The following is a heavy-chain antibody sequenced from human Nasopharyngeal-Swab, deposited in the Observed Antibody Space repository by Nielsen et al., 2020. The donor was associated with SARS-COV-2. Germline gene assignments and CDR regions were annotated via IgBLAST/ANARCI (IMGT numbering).Heavy chain of an antibody. V-gene: IGHV3-11*01. CDR2: MSGNGNFV. J-gene: IGHJ5*02. Sequence: GESLKISCTGSGFTFIDYHMGWIRQAPGSGPECVSHMSGNGNFVYYADSVKGRFTISRDNAKNSLYLQMNSLRGDDTAKYYCARVYSYGSNWFDPWGQGTLVTVSS. CDR1: GFTFIDYH. CDR3: ARVYSYGSNWFDP. D-gene: IGHD5-18*01.